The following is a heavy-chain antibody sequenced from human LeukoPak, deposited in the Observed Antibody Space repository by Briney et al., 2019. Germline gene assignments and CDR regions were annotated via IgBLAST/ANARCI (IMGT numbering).Heavy chain of an antibody. V-gene: IGHV3-7*01. CDR3: ARAPDSNYVGPADY. Sequence: PGGSLRLSCAASGFTFSDYYMSWIRQAPGKGLEWVANIKEDGSEKYYVDSVKGRFTISRDNAKNSLYLQMNSLGAEDTAVYCCARAPDSNYVGPADYWGQGTLVTVSS. CDR1: GFTFSDYY. J-gene: IGHJ4*02. CDR2: IKEDGSEK. D-gene: IGHD4-11*01.